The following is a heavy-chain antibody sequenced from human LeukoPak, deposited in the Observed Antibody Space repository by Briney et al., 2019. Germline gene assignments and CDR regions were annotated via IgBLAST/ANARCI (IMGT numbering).Heavy chain of an antibody. CDR1: GGSFSGYY. V-gene: IGHV4-34*01. CDR3: ARGRRSSWYHILGC. CDR2: INHSGST. D-gene: IGHD6-13*01. J-gene: IGHJ4*02. Sequence: IPSETLSLTCAVYGGSFSGYYWSWIRQPPGKGLEWIGEINHSGSTNYNPSLKSRVTISVDTSKNQFSLKLSSVTAADTAVYYCARGRRSSWYHILGCWGQGTLVTVSS.